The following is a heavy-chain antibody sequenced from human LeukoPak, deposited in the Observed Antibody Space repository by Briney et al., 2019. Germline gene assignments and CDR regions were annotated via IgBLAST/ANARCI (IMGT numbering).Heavy chain of an antibody. V-gene: IGHV3-30*18. CDR3: AKEPTSYSSGWYFHH. CDR1: VFIFSNYG. J-gene: IGHJ1*01. D-gene: IGHD6-25*01. Sequence: PGRSLRLSCAASVFIFSNYGMHWVRQAPGKGPEWVAVISHDGRTEFYAASVKGRFTISRDNSKNTLDLQMFSLRGEDTAVYYCAKEPTSYSSGWYFHHWGQGTLVTVSS. CDR2: ISHDGRTE.